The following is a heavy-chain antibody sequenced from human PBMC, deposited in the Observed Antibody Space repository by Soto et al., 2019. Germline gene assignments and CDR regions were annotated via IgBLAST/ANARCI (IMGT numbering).Heavy chain of an antibody. J-gene: IGHJ4*02. Sequence: GGSLRLSCAASGFTFSSYGMHWVRQAPGKGLEWVAVISYDGSNKYYADSVKGRFTISRDNSKNTLYLQMNSLRAEDTAVHYCAKESYYDKGYYFDYWGQGTLVTVSS. V-gene: IGHV3-30*18. D-gene: IGHD3-22*01. CDR1: GFTFSSYG. CDR2: ISYDGSNK. CDR3: AKESYYDKGYYFDY.